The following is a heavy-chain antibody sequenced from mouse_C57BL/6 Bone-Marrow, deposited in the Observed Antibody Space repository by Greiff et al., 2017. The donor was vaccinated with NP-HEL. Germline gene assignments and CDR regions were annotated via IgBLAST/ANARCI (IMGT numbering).Heavy chain of an antibody. CDR1: GYAFTNYL. V-gene: IGHV1-54*01. CDR3: ARRDFYYGHDY. CDR2: INPGSGGT. D-gene: IGHD1-1*01. J-gene: IGHJ2*01. Sequence: VQLQQSGAELVRPGPSVKVSCKASGYAFTNYLIEWVKQRPGQGLEWIGVINPGSGGTNYNEKFKGKATLTADKSSSTAYMQLSSLTSEDSAVYFCARRDFYYGHDYWGQGTTLTVSS.